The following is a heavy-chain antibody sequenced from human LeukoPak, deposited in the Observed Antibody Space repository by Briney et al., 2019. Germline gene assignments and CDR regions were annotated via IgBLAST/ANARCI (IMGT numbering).Heavy chain of an antibody. J-gene: IGHJ3*02. D-gene: IGHD3-22*01. Sequence: QPGGSLRLSCAASGFTFSYYSMNWVRQAPGKGLEWVSYISSSSSTIYYADSVKGRFTISRDNAKNSLYLQMNSLRDEDTAVYYCARDRITMIVVVSDAFDIWGQGTMVTVSS. CDR2: ISSSSSTI. CDR3: ARDRITMIVVVSDAFDI. CDR1: GFTFSYYS. V-gene: IGHV3-48*02.